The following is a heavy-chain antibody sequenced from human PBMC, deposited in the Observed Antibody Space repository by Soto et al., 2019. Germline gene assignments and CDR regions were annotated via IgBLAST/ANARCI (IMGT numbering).Heavy chain of an antibody. Sequence: QVQLVQSGAEVKKPGASVKVSCKASGYTFTNYGISWVRQAPGQGLEWMGWISAYNGNTKYAQKLQGRVTTTTDTSTSTAYKELRSLRSDDTAVYYWAGGISGYDSNYYYGMDVWGQGTTVTVSS. CDR2: ISAYNGNT. J-gene: IGHJ6*02. CDR3: AGGISGYDSNYYYGMDV. D-gene: IGHD5-12*01. CDR1: GYTFTNYG. V-gene: IGHV1-18*01.